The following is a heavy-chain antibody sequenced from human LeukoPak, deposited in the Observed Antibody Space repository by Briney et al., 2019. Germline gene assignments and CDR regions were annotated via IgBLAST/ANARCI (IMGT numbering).Heavy chain of an antibody. CDR2: IYYSGST. CDR1: GGSISSFY. Sequence: PSETVSLTCTVSGGSISSFYWSWIRQPPGKGLEWIGYIYYSGSTNYNPSLKSRVTISVDTSKNQFSLKLSSVTAADTAVYYCARHGTSGTNLNWFDPWGEGTLVTVSS. V-gene: IGHV4-59*01. D-gene: IGHD1-1*01. CDR3: ARHGTSGTNLNWFDP. J-gene: IGHJ5*02.